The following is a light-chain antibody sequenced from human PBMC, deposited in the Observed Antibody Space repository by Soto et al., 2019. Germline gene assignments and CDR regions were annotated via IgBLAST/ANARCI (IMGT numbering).Light chain of an antibody. Sequence: EIVLTQSPATLSLSPGERATLSCRASQSVSSYLAWYQQKPGQAPRLLLYDASNRATGIPARFSGSGSGTDFTLTISSLEPEDFAVYYCQRRSNWPPTFGQGTKVEIK. CDR2: DAS. V-gene: IGKV3-11*01. J-gene: IGKJ1*01. CDR3: QRRSNWPPT. CDR1: QSVSSY.